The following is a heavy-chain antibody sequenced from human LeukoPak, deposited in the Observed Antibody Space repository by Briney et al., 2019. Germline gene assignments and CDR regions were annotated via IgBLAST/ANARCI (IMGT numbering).Heavy chain of an antibody. J-gene: IGHJ2*01. CDR2: ISGSGGST. Sequence: GGSLRLSCAASGFTFSSYAMSWVRQAPGKGLEWVSAISGSGGSTYYADSVKGRFTISRDNSKNTLYLQMSTLRAEDTAVYYCAKGSTSFWYFDLWGRGTLVTVSS. CDR3: AKGSTSFWYFDL. D-gene: IGHD4-11*01. CDR1: GFTFSSYA. V-gene: IGHV3-23*01.